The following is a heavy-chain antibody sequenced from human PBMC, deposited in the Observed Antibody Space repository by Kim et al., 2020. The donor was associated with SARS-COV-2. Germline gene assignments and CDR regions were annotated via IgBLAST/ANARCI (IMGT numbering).Heavy chain of an antibody. J-gene: IGHJ4*02. CDR2: TT. CDR3: TTLAAAVLGY. D-gene: IGHD6-13*01. V-gene: IGHV3-15*01. Sequence: TTDSAAPVKGRFTSSRDDSKNTLYLQMTSLKTEDTAVYYCTTLAAAVLGYWGQGTLVTVSS.